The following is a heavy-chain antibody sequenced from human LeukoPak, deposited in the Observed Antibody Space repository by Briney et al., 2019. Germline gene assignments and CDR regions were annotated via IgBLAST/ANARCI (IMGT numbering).Heavy chain of an antibody. V-gene: IGHV1-18*01. Sequence: GASVKVSCKASGYTFTSFHISWVRQAPGQGLEWMGWISAYNGNTNYAQKFQDRLTMTTDTSTSTAYMELMSLRSDDTAVYYCARDRGYSGYISGYFDYWGQGTLVTVSS. CDR2: ISAYNGNT. J-gene: IGHJ4*02. CDR3: ARDRGYSGYISGYFDY. D-gene: IGHD5-12*01. CDR1: GYTFTSFH.